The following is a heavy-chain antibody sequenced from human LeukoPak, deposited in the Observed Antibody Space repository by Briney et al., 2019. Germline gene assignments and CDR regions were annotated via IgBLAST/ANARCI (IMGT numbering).Heavy chain of an antibody. CDR3: ARYGSGSYVSDWFDP. CDR2: IYHSGSS. D-gene: IGHD3-10*01. V-gene: IGHV4-30-2*01. CDR1: GVSMGTGGYS. J-gene: IGHJ5*02. Sequence: SETLSLTCAASGVSMGTGGYSWSWVRQPPGKGLEWIGYIYHSGSSSYNPSLKSRVTVSVDTSRNQFSLKLSSVTAADSAVYYCARYGSGSYVSDWFDPWGQGTLVTVSP.